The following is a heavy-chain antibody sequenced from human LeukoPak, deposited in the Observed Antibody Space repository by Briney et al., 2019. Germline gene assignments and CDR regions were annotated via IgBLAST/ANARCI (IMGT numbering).Heavy chain of an antibody. CDR1: GFTFSSYG. CDR2: IRYGGSNK. Sequence: PGGSLRLSCAAPGFTFSSYGMHWVRQAPGKGLEWVAFIRYGGSNKYYADSVKGRFTISRDNSKNTLYLQMNSLRAEDTAVYYCAKDLKMFGRITMVRGEAHWGQGTLVTVSS. V-gene: IGHV3-30*02. CDR3: AKDLKMFGRITMVRGEAH. J-gene: IGHJ4*02. D-gene: IGHD3-10*01.